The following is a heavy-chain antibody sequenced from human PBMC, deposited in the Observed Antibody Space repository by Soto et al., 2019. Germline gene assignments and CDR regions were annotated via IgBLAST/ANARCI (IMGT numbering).Heavy chain of an antibody. V-gene: IGHV4-31*03. CDR1: GGSISSGGYY. J-gene: IGHJ6*02. CDR2: IYYSGST. CDR3: ARTPMDIAAAGRDYYYYGMDV. D-gene: IGHD6-13*01. Sequence: SETLSLTCTVSGGSISSGGYYWSWIRQHPGKGLEWIGYIYYSGSTYYNPSLKSRVTISVDTSKNQFSLKLSSVTAVDTAVYYCARTPMDIAAAGRDYYYYGMDVWGQGTTVTVSS.